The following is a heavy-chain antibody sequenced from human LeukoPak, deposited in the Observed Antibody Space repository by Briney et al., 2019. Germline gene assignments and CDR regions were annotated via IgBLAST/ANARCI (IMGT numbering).Heavy chain of an antibody. CDR2: MNPNSGNT. CDR1: GYTFTGYY. V-gene: IGHV1-8*02. D-gene: IGHD3-10*01. J-gene: IGHJ6*03. Sequence: ASVKVSCKASGYTFTGYYMHWVRQAPGQGLEWMGWMNPNSGNTGYAQKFQGRVTMTRNTSISTAYMELSSLRSEDTAVYYCARGRLVRGVTEPSYYMDVWGKGTTVTISS. CDR3: ARGRLVRGVTEPSYYMDV.